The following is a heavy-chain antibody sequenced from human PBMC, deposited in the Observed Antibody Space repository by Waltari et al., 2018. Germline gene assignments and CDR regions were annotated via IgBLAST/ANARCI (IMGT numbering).Heavy chain of an antibody. D-gene: IGHD3-22*01. CDR1: GFGFGGDS. Sequence: QVRREESGGGVVQAGTSVRLSCGGCGFGFGGDSMHWVRQSPGKGREWLGVVYYDGRSQFYGDAMRGRLTISRDNPHETLFLEMTSLRADDTAIYYCAKGISPRQNLVGYFQEWGQGTQVTVS. CDR2: VYYDGRSQ. CDR3: AKGISPRQNLVGYFQE. V-gene: IGHV3-30*18. J-gene: IGHJ1*01.